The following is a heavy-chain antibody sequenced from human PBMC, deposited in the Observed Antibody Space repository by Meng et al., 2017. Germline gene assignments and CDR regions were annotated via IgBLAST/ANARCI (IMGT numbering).Heavy chain of an antibody. CDR2: ISSSGSTI. CDR1: GLTFSDYY. CDR3: ARGGAARPPDY. Sequence: HVQVVVSGGGSVKPGASLRLSCAGSGLTFSDYYMSWIRQAPGKGLEWVSYISSSGSTIYYADSVKGRFTISRDNAKNSLYLQMNSLRAEDTAVYYCARGGAARPPDYWGQGTLVTVSS. J-gene: IGHJ4*02. D-gene: IGHD6-6*01. V-gene: IGHV3-11*01.